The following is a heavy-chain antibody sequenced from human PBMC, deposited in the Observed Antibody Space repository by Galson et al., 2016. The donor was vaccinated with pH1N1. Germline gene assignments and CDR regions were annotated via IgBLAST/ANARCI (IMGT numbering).Heavy chain of an antibody. Sequence: PALETPTQTLTLPCTFSGFSLSTSGVGVGWIRQPPGKALEWLALIYWNDAKRYSPSPKSRLTITKYTSKNQVVLTLTNMDPVDTATYYCAHSLYGDYVGWFDPWGQGTLVAVSS. CDR3: AHSLYGDYVGWFDP. CDR1: GFSLSTSGVG. D-gene: IGHD4-17*01. CDR2: IYWNDAK. J-gene: IGHJ5*02. V-gene: IGHV2-5*01.